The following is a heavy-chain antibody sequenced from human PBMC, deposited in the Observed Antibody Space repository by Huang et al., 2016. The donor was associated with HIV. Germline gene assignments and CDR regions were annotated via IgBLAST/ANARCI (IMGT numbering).Heavy chain of an antibody. Sequence: EVQLVESGGGLVQPGGSLRLSCAASGFTFSSYWMHGVRQVPGKGRVWVSHIKSDGSSKSYADAVKGRFTISRDNSKNTLYLQMNSLRAEDTAVYYCARGSRQGKYYYGSGTAYWGQGTLVTVSS. CDR1: GFTFSSYW. D-gene: IGHD3-10*01. V-gene: IGHV3-74*01. CDR2: IKSDGSSK. J-gene: IGHJ4*02. CDR3: ARGSRQGKYYYGSGTAY.